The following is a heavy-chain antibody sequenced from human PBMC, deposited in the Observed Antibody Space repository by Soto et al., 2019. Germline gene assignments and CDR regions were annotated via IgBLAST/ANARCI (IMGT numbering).Heavy chain of an antibody. Sequence: SETLSLTCTVSGGSISSGGYYWSWIRRHPGKGLEWIGYIYYSGSTYYNPSLKSRVTIXXXXSXNXFXLXLXSVTXADTAVYYCARGRYSYGAHYYWGQGTLVTVSS. J-gene: IGHJ4*02. V-gene: IGHV4-31*03. CDR2: IYYSGST. CDR3: ARGRYSYGAHYY. CDR1: GGSISSGGYY. D-gene: IGHD5-18*01.